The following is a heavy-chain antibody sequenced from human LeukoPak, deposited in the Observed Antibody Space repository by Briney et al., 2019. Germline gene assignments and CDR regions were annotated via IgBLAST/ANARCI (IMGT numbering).Heavy chain of an antibody. CDR2: INWNGRIT. CDR3: ARGSVQLWLRDTYYYMDV. J-gene: IGHJ6*03. V-gene: IGHV3-20*04. Sequence: GSLRLSCPASGFTFDNYAMNWVRQVPGRGLEWVSGINWNGRITEYADSVKDRFTISRQNTKNSLYLYMNNLGGEDTALYFCARGSVQLWLRDTYYYMDVWGKGTTVSVSS. CDR1: GFTFDNYA. D-gene: IGHD5-18*01.